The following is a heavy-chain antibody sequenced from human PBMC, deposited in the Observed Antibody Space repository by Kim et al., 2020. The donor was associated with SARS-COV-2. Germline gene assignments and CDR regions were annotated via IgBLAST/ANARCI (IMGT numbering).Heavy chain of an antibody. CDR3: ARARGYGDYPSLFDY. Sequence: PSLKSRVTISVDTSKNQFSLKLSSVTAADTAVYYCARARGYGDYPSLFDYWGQGTLVTVSS. D-gene: IGHD4-17*01. V-gene: IGHV4-30-2*05. J-gene: IGHJ4*02.